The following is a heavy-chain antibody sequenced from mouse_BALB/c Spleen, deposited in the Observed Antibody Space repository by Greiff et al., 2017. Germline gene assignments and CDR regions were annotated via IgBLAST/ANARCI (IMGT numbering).Heavy chain of an antibody. CDR3: ARGLRNAMDY. V-gene: IGHV1-7*01. J-gene: IGHJ4*01. CDR2: INPSTGYT. Sequence: QVQLQQSGAELAKPGASVKMSCKASGYTFTSYWMHWVKQRPGQGLEWIGYINPSTGYTEYNQKFKDKATLTADKSSSTAYMQLSSLTSEDSAVYYCARGLRNAMDYWGQGTSVTVSS. D-gene: IGHD2-2*01. CDR1: GYTFTSYW.